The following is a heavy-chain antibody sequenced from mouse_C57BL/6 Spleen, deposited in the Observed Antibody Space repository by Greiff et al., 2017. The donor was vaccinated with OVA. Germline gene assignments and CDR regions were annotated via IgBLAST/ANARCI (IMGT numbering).Heavy chain of an antibody. V-gene: IGHV7-3*01. D-gene: IGHD2-3*01. CDR1: GFTFTDYY. CDR2: IRNKANGYTT. Sequence: EVQLVESGGGLVQPGGSLSLSCAASGFTFTDYYMSWVRQPPGKALEWLGFIRNKANGYTTEYSASVKGRFTISRDNSQSILYLQMNALRAEDSATYYCARSYDGYYEAWFAYWGQGTLVTVSA. CDR3: ARSYDGYYEAWFAY. J-gene: IGHJ3*01.